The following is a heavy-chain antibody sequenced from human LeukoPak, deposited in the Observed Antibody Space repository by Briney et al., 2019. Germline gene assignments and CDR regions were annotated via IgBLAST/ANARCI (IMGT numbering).Heavy chain of an antibody. CDR2: FYYSGST. Sequence: SETLSLTCTVSGGSVSSGSYYWTWIRQPPGKGLEWIGFFYYSGSTNYNPSLKSRVTISVDTSKNQFSLKLSSVTAADTAVYYCARVPEAGTGPDYWGQGTLVTVSS. D-gene: IGHD6-13*01. V-gene: IGHV4-61*01. CDR3: ARVPEAGTGPDY. CDR1: GGSVSSGSYY. J-gene: IGHJ4*02.